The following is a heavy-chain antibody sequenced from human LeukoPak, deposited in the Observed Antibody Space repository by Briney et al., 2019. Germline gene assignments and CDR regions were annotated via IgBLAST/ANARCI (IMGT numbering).Heavy chain of an antibody. D-gene: IGHD6-19*01. J-gene: IGHJ4*02. Sequence: ASVKVSCKASGYTFTSYDINWVRQATGQGLEWMGWMNPNSGNTGYAQKFQGRVTMTRNTSISTAYMELSSLRSEDTAVYYCARADSSGWFPDYWGQGTLVTVSS. CDR1: GYTFTSYD. CDR3: ARADSSGWFPDY. V-gene: IGHV1-8*01. CDR2: MNPNSGNT.